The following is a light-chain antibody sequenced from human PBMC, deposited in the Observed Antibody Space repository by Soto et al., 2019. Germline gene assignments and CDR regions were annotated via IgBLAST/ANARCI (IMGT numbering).Light chain of an antibody. V-gene: IGLV1-51*01. J-gene: IGLJ2*01. CDR3: GTWDNNLRAV. CDR2: DNG. Sequence: QSVLTQPPSVSAAPGQKVTISCSGSSSNIGSNYVSWYQQLPGTAPKLLIYDNGKRSSGIPDRFSGSQSGTSATLGITGLQTGDEADYYCGTWDNNLRAVFGGGTKLTV. CDR1: SSNIGSNY.